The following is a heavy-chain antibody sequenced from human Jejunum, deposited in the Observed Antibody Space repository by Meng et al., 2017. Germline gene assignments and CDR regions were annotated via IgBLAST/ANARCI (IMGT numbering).Heavy chain of an antibody. J-gene: IGHJ4*02. D-gene: IGHD4-17*01. Sequence: GESLKISCAASGFTFSSSPMTWVRQAPGKGLEWVATISSGAVSTYYADSVKGRFTISRDNSRDTLFLQMNTLRVEDTALYYCAKDFQPCGDYYPGGVDYWGQGTLVTVSS. CDR3: AKDFQPCGDYYPGGVDY. CDR1: GFTFSSSP. CDR2: ISSGAVST. V-gene: IGHV3-23*01.